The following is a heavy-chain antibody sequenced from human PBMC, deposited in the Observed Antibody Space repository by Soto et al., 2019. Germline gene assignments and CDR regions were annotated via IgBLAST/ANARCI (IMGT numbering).Heavy chain of an antibody. CDR2: ILYDGSNK. J-gene: IGHJ6*02. V-gene: IGHV3-30*14. CDR1: GFTFSSYA. D-gene: IGHD6-13*01. CDR3: ARYLVMGSSSWLYYYYYGMDV. Sequence: GGSLRLSCAASGFTFSSYAMHWVRQAPGKGLEWVAFILYDGSNKYYADSVKGRFTISRDNSKNTLYLQMNSLRAEDTAVYYCARYLVMGSSSWLYYYYYGMDVWGQGTTVTVSS.